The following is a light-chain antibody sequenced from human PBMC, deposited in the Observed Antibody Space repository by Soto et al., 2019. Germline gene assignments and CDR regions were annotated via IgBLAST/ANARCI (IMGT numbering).Light chain of an antibody. Sequence: ENVLTQSPGTLSLSPGERATLSCSASQSVSSHYLAWYQQKPGQAPRLLIYGASSKATDIPDRCSGSGSGTDFTLTNSRLEPAGFEVYYYQHYDSFLTIGQGTKVDSK. J-gene: IGKJ1*01. CDR3: QHYDSFLT. V-gene: IGKV3-20*01. CDR2: GAS. CDR1: QSVSSHY.